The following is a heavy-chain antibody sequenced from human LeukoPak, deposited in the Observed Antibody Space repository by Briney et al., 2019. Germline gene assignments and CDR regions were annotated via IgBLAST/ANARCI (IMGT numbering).Heavy chain of an antibody. CDR1: GYTLTSYD. CDR2: MNPNSGNT. Sequence: ASVKVSCKASGYTLTSYDINWVRQATGQGLEWMGWMNPNSGNTGYAQKFQGRGTMTRNTSISTAYMELSSLRSEDTAVYYCARDHVDIVATGFDYCGQGTLVPVSS. V-gene: IGHV1-8*01. J-gene: IGHJ4*02. D-gene: IGHD5-12*01. CDR3: ARDHVDIVATGFDY.